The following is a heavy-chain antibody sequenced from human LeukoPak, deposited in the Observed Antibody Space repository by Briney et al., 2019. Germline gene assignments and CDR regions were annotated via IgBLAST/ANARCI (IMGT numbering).Heavy chain of an antibody. Sequence: ASVEVSCKASGYTFKNYDINWVRQATGQGLEWMGWMNPYSGNTGFAQKFQDRVSMTRDTSINTAYMELTSLRSGDTAVYYCARATPGGLHGYSFDYWGQGTVVTVYS. V-gene: IGHV1-8*01. J-gene: IGHJ4*02. D-gene: IGHD5-24*01. CDR3: ARATPGGLHGYSFDY. CDR1: GYTFKNYD. CDR2: MNPYSGNT.